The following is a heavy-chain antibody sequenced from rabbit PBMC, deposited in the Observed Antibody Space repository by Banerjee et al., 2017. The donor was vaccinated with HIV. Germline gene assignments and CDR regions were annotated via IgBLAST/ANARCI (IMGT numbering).Heavy chain of an antibody. CDR3: ARNAYDMDL. J-gene: IGHJ6*01. CDR1: GLDFSSSYW. Sequence: QEQLEESGGDLVKPEGSLTLTCTASGLDFSSSYWICWVRQAPGKGLEWIGCIDTGSGSTWYASWAKGRFTISKTSSTTVTLQMTSLTAADTATYFCARNAYDMDLWGQGTLVTVS. V-gene: IGHV1S45*01. CDR2: IDTGSGST.